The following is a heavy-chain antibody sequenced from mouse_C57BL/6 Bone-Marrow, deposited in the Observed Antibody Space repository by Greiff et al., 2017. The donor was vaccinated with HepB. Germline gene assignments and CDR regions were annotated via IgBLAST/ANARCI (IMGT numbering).Heavy chain of an antibody. CDR3: ARHPAGYFDV. CDR2: ISNLAYSI. J-gene: IGHJ1*03. CDR1: GFTFSDYG. V-gene: IGHV5-15*01. Sequence: EVKLMESGGGLVQPGGSLKLSCAASGFTFSDYGMAWVRQAPRKGPEWVAFISNLAYSIYYADTVTGRFTISRENAKNTLYLEMSSLRSEDTAMYYCARHPAGYFDVWGKGTTVTVSS.